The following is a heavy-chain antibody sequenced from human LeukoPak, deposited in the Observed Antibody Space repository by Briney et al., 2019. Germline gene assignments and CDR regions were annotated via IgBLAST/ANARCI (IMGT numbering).Heavy chain of an antibody. CDR2: ISSSSSTI. CDR3: ARSHDYGDRNFDY. Sequence: GGSLRLSCATSGFTFSSYSMNWVRQAPGKGLEWVSYISSSSSTIYYAGSVKGRFTISRDNAKNSLYLQMNSLRDEDTAVYYCARSHDYGDRNFDYWGQGTLVTVSS. J-gene: IGHJ4*02. V-gene: IGHV3-48*02. D-gene: IGHD4-17*01. CDR1: GFTFSSYS.